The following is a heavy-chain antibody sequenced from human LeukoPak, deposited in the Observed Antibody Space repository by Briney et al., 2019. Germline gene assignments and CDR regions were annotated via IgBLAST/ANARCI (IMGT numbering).Heavy chain of an antibody. Sequence: PGGSLRVSCAASGFPFSEYYMSWIRQAPGKGLEWVSDISSSGDIQSYADSVKGRFTISRDNAKKSMHLQMSSLRADDTAVYYCAREKVAGAFDFWGQGALVSVSS. D-gene: IGHD6-19*01. CDR1: GFPFSEYY. J-gene: IGHJ4*02. CDR3: AREKVAGAFDF. V-gene: IGHV3-11*01. CDR2: ISSSGDIQ.